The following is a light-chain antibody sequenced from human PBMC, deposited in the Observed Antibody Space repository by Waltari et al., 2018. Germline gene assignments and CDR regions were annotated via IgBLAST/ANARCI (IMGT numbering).Light chain of an antibody. Sequence: QSALTQPASVSGSPGQSITIPCPGTSSDVGSYNLLPWYQQHPGKAPKLMIYEVSKRPSGVSNRFSGSKSGNTASLTISGLQAEDEADYYCCSYAGSSTFEVFGGGTKLTVL. J-gene: IGLJ2*01. CDR3: CSYAGSSTFEV. V-gene: IGLV2-23*02. CDR1: SSDVGSYNL. CDR2: EVS.